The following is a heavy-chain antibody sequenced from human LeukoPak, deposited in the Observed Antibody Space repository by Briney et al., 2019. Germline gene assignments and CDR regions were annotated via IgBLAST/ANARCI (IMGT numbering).Heavy chain of an antibody. Sequence: GGSLRLSCAASGFTFSSYWMHWVRQAPGKGLVWVSRINSDGSSTSYADSVKGRFTISRDNAKNTLYLQMNSLGAEDTAVYYCARVVVPAAMPYYYYYYGMDVWGQGTTVTVSS. CDR3: ARVVVPAAMPYYYYYYGMDV. V-gene: IGHV3-74*01. D-gene: IGHD2-2*01. J-gene: IGHJ6*02. CDR2: INSDGSST. CDR1: GFTFSSYW.